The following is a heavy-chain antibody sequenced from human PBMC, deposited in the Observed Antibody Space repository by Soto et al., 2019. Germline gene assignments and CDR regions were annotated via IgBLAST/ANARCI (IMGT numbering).Heavy chain of an antibody. J-gene: IGHJ6*02. CDR1: GFTFSSYW. CDR3: ARDNLGGDV. V-gene: IGHV3-7*01. D-gene: IGHD3-16*01. CDR2: IKQDGSEK. Sequence: EVQLVESGGGLVQPGGSLRLSCAASGFTFSSYWMSWVRQAPGKGLEWVANIKQDGSEKYYVDSVKGRFTISRDNAKNQLYLQMNGLRAGDTAVYYGARDNLGGDVWGQGTTVTVSS.